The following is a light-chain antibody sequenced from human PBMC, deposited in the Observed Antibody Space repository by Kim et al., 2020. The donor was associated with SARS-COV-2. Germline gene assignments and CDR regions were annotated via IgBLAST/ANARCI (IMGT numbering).Light chain of an antibody. J-gene: IGKJ5*01. CDR3: QQYNSYSIT. V-gene: IGKV1-5*03. CDR2: TAS. Sequence: DIQMTQSPSTLSASVGDRVTITCRASQSISIRLAWYQQKPGKAPKLLISTASTLASGVPSRFSGSGSGTEFTLTISSLQPDDFATYYCQQYNSYSITFGQGTRLEIK. CDR1: QSISIR.